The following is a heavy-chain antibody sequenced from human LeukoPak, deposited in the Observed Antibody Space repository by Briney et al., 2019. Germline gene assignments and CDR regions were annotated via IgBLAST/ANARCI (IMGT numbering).Heavy chain of an antibody. J-gene: IGHJ4*02. D-gene: IGHD5-12*01. CDR3: AREGGFSIFDY. V-gene: IGHV4-34*01. Sequence: SETLSLTCAVYGGSFSGYYWSWIRQPPGKGQEWIGEINHSGSTNYNPSLKSRVTISVDTSKNQFSLKLSSVTAADTAVYYCAREGGFSIFDYWGQGTLVTVSS. CDR1: GGSFSGYY. CDR2: INHSGST.